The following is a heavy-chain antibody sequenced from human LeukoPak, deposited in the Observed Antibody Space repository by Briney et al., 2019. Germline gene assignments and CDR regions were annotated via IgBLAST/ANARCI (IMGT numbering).Heavy chain of an antibody. CDR3: ARHAPVGLTIGGIIDS. Sequence: GESLKISCKGSGYSFTSYWIGWVRQMPGEGLEWMGIIYPGDSDTRYSPSFQGQVTISADNSISTAYLQWSSLKASDTAMYYCARHAPVGLTIGGIIDSWGQGTLVTVST. CDR2: IYPGDSDT. CDR1: GYSFTSYW. V-gene: IGHV5-51*01. J-gene: IGHJ4*02. D-gene: IGHD3-16*01.